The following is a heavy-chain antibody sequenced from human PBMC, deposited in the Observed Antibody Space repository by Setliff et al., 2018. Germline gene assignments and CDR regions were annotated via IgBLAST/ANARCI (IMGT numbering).Heavy chain of an antibody. D-gene: IGHD5-12*01. CDR3: ARGSGYLTSFYYYYYGMDV. V-gene: IGHV1-69*13. Sequence: SVKVSCKASGGTFSSYAISWVRQAPGQGLEWMGGIIPIFGTANYAQKFQGRVTITADESTSTAYMELSSLRSEDTAVYYCARGSGYLTSFYYYYYGMDVWDQGTTVTVSS. CDR1: GGTFSSYA. CDR2: IIPIFGTA. J-gene: IGHJ6*02.